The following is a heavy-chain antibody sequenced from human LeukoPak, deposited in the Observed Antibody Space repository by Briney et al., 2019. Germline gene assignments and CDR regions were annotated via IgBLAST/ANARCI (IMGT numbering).Heavy chain of an antibody. V-gene: IGHV3-30*02. Sequence: GGSLRLSCAASGFTFTSYGMNWVRQAPGKGLEWVAFTRYDGSKKYSADSVKGRFTISRDNSKNTLYLQMNSLRAEDTAVYYCAKDYNRAYYYGSGFDYWGQGTLVTASS. CDR1: GFTFTSYG. CDR2: TRYDGSKK. CDR3: AKDYNRAYYYGSGFDY. J-gene: IGHJ4*02. D-gene: IGHD3-10*01.